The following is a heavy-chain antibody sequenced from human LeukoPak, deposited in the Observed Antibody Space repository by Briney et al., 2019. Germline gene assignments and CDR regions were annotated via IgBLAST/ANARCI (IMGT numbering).Heavy chain of an antibody. Sequence: GGSLRLPCSASGFTLSSYAMHWVRQAPGKGLEYVSAISSNGGSTYYADSVKGRFTISRDNSKNTLYLQMSSLRAEDTAVYYCVKGRMVRGVTYYYYGMDVWGKGTTVTVSS. V-gene: IGHV3-64D*06. CDR3: VKGRMVRGVTYYYYGMDV. CDR2: ISSNGGST. CDR1: GFTLSSYA. D-gene: IGHD3-10*01. J-gene: IGHJ6*04.